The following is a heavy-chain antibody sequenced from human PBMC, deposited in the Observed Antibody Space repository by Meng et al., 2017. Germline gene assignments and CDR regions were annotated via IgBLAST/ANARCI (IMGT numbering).Heavy chain of an antibody. D-gene: IGHD1-7*01. CDR2: ILPRSSDA. V-gene: IGHV1-2*06. Sequence: QVQFVQFGAEVKMPGASVKLSCNASGYTFIDAYIHWVRQAPGQGLEGMGRILPRSSDANSAQKFQGRVTLTWDTSINTAYMELSSLRSDDTAISYCARDGGNYDFDYWGQGTLVTVSS. CDR1: GYTFIDAY. CDR3: ARDGGNYDFDY. J-gene: IGHJ4*02.